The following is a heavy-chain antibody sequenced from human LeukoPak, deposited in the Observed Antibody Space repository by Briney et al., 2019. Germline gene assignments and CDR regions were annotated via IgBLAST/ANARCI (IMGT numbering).Heavy chain of an antibody. CDR2: IYYSGST. CDR3: ARLGRYDYVRFDP. V-gene: IGHV4-39*01. J-gene: IGHJ5*02. CDR1: GGSIGSSSYY. Sequence: SETLSLTCTVSGGSIGSSSYYWGWIRQPPGKGLEWIGSIYYSGSTYYNPSLKSRVTISVDTSKNQFSLKLSSVTAADTAVYYCARLGRYDYVRFDPWGQGTLVTVSS. D-gene: IGHD3-16*01.